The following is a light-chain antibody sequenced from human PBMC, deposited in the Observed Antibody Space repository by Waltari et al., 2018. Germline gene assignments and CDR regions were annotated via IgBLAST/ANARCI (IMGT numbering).Light chain of an antibody. CDR2: QDS. CDR3: QAWDSSTRYV. J-gene: IGLJ1*01. V-gene: IGLV3-1*01. CDR1: KLGDKY. Sequence: SYELTQPPSVSVSPGQTASITCPGDKLGDKYACWYQQQPGQSPVLVIYQDSKRPSGIPERFSGSNSGNTATLTISGTQAMDEADYYCQAWDSSTRYVFGTGTKVTVL.